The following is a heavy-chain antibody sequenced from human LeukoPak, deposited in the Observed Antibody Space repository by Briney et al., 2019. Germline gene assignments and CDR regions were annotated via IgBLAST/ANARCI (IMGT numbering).Heavy chain of an antibody. J-gene: IGHJ4*02. CDR1: GYTFTGYY. D-gene: IGHD1-26*01. V-gene: IGHV1-2*02. CDR2: INPNSGGT. CDR3: ARESGNYSYLFDS. Sequence: ASVKVSCKASGYTFTGYYMHWVRQAPGQGLEWMGWINPNSGGTNYAQKFQGRVTMTRDTSISTAYMELSRLRSDDTAVYYCARESGNYSYLFDSWGQGTLVTVSS.